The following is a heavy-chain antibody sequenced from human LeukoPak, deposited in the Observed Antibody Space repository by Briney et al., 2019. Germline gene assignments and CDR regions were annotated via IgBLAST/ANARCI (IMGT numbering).Heavy chain of an antibody. CDR3: ARLYGDPYFSSTSCHMLDY. CDR2: IYYSGST. J-gene: IGHJ4*02. D-gene: IGHD2-2*01. Sequence: SATLSLNCTVPGASLSSQHWSWIRQPPGKGLEWIGYIYYSGSTNYNPSLKSRVTISVDTSKNQFSLKLSSGTAADTAVYYCARLYGDPYFSSTSCHMLDYWGQGTLVTVSS. CDR1: GASLSSQH. V-gene: IGHV4-59*08.